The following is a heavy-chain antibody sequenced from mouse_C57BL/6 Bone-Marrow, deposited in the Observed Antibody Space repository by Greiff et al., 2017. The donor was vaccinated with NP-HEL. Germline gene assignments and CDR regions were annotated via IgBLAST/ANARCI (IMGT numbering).Heavy chain of an antibody. V-gene: IGHV5-17*01. Sequence: EVMLVESGGGLVKPGGSLKLSCAASGFTFSDYGMHWVRQAPEKGLEWVAYISSDSSTIYYADTVKGRFTISRDNAKNTLFLQMTSLRSEDTAMYYCARRYRGLYYYAMDYWGQGTSVTVSS. CDR1: GFTFSDYG. D-gene: IGHD2-12*01. CDR3: ARRYRGLYYYAMDY. J-gene: IGHJ4*01. CDR2: ISSDSSTI.